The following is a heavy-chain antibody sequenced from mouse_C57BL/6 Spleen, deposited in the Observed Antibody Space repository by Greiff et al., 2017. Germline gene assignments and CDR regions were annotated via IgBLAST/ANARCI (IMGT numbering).Heavy chain of an antibody. J-gene: IGHJ2*01. V-gene: IGHV1-54*01. CDR1: GYAFTNYL. CDR3: ARDYDYPYYFDY. D-gene: IGHD2-4*01. CDR2: INPGSGGT. Sequence: VKLQQSGAELVRPGTSVKVSCKASGYAFTNYLIEWVKQRPGQGLEWIGVINPGSGGTNYNEKVKGKATLTADKSSSTAYMQLSSLTSEYSAVYFCARDYDYPYYFDYWGQGTTLTVSS.